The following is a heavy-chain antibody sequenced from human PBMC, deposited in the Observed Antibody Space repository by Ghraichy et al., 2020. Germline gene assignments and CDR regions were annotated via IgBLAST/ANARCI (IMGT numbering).Heavy chain of an antibody. V-gene: IGHV5-10-1*01. CDR1: GNDFATYW. CDR2: IGPSDSDT. Sequence: GESLNISCKGSGNDFATYWISWVRQVPGKGLEWMGRIGPSDSDTNYSPSFHGHVTLSTDNSISTAYLQWNSLRASDTAMYYCAKHLRVDNLYGSEMSASDYWGQGTLVTVSS. J-gene: IGHJ4*02. CDR3: AKHLRVDNLYGSEMSASDY. D-gene: IGHD3-10*01.